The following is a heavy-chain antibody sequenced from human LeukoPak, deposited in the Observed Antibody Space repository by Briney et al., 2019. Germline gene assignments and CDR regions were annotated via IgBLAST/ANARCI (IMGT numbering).Heavy chain of an antibody. D-gene: IGHD3-10*01. Sequence: SETLSLTCTVSGGSISSYYWSWIRQPPGKGLEWIGYIYYTGSTDYNPSLEGRVTILVDTSRNHFSVKLSSVTAADTAVYYCARSQNYYGSGDYWSQGTLVTVSS. CDR1: GGSISSYY. V-gene: IGHV4-59*01. CDR3: ARSQNYYGSGDY. J-gene: IGHJ4*02. CDR2: IYYTGST.